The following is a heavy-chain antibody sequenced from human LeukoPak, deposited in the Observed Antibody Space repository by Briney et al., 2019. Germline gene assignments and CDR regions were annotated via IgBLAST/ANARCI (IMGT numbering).Heavy chain of an antibody. D-gene: IGHD2-2*03. CDR2: IKSKVDGGTT. CDR1: GFTFSNAW. J-gene: IGHJ4*02. V-gene: IGHV3-15*01. Sequence: GGSLRLSCAASGFTFSNAWMHWVRQAPGKGLEWVGHIKSKVDGGTTDYADSVKGRFTISRDNSKNTLYLQMNSLRAEDTAVYYCAKVLDIVVVPAATGDYWGQGTPVTVSS. CDR3: AKVLDIVVVPAATGDY.